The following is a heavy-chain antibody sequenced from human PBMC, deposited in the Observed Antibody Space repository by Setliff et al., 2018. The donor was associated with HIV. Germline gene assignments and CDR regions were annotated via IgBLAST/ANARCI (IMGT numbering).Heavy chain of an antibody. CDR3: VRGIFDY. J-gene: IGHJ4*02. V-gene: IGHV3-7*03. CDR2: IGQDGSEK. CDR1: GFTFSSRW. Sequence: GGSLRLSCAASGFTFSSRWMTWVRQAPGKGLEWVANIGQDGSEKNYVDSVKGRFTISRDNSKNTLSLQMDILRAEDTAIYYCVRGIFDYWGQGVLVTVSS. D-gene: IGHD3-9*01.